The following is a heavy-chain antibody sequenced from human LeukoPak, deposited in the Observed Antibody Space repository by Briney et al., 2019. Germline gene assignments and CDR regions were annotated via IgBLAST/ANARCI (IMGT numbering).Heavy chain of an antibody. J-gene: IGHJ4*02. CDR1: GFTFSSYS. D-gene: IGHD3-9*01. CDR2: ISSSSSYI. Sequence: PGGSLRLSCAASGFTFSSYSMNWVRQAPGKGLEWVSSISSSSSYIYYADSVKGRFTISRDNAKNSLYLQMNSLRAEDTAVYYCARAPGDLTGRLRGLHPQDYWGQGTLVTVSS. V-gene: IGHV3-21*01. CDR3: ARAPGDLTGRLRGLHPQDY.